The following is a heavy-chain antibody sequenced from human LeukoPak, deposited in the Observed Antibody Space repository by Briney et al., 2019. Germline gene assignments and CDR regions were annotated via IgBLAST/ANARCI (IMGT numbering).Heavy chain of an antibody. CDR2: INPNSGGT. Sequence: GASVKVSCKASGYTFTGHYMHWVRQAPGQGLEWMGWINPNSGGTNYAQKFQGRVTMTRDTSISTAYMELSRLRSDDTAVYYCARGAGVFPLGELSSHFDYWGQGTLVTVSS. V-gene: IGHV1-2*02. CDR1: GYTFTGHY. D-gene: IGHD3-16*02. J-gene: IGHJ4*02. CDR3: ARGAGVFPLGELSSHFDY.